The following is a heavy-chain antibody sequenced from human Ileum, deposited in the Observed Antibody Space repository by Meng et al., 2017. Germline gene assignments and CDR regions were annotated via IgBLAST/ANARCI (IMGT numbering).Heavy chain of an antibody. D-gene: IGHD3-3*01. J-gene: IGHJ2*01. V-gene: IGHV4-31*01. CDR1: GVSISSNVNY. Sequence: QVQRQDAGPGLVSPSQTLSLPCIVSGVSISSNVNYWSWIRQHPGKGLEWLGYMYYSGSTYYNPSINTPITISLDTSKNQFSLRLDSVTAADTAVYFCARNDLAFWYFDLWGRGTLVTVSS. CDR2: MYYSGST. CDR3: ARNDLAFWYFDL.